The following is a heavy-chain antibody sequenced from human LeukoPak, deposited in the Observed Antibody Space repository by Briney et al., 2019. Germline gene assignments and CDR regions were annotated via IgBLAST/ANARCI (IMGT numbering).Heavy chain of an antibody. D-gene: IGHD6-13*01. Sequence: GGSLRLSCAASGFTFSTYCMHWVRQAPGQGLLWVSRIKSDGITTIYADSVKGRFTISRDNAKNTLYLQMNSLRAEDTAVYYCARGTGYSVFDYWGQGTLVTVSS. CDR2: IKSDGITT. CDR1: GFTFSTYC. V-gene: IGHV3-74*01. CDR3: ARGTGYSVFDY. J-gene: IGHJ4*02.